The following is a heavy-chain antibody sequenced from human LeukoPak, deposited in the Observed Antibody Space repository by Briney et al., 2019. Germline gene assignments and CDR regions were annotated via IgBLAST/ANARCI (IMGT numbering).Heavy chain of an antibody. CDR2: IYTSGST. CDR3: ARAHYYGSGSSFYYYYYMDV. CDR1: GGSISSYH. Sequence: PSETLSLTCTVSGGSISSYHWSWIRQPAGKGLEWIGRIYTSGSTNYNPSLKSRVTMSVDTSKNQFSLKLSSVTAADTAVYYCARAHYYGSGSSFYYYYYMDVWGKGTTVTVSS. J-gene: IGHJ6*03. D-gene: IGHD3-10*01. V-gene: IGHV4-4*07.